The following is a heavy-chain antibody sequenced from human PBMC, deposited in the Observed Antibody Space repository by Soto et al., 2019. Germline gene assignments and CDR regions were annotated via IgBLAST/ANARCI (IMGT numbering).Heavy chain of an antibody. J-gene: IGHJ6*02. Sequence: SETLSLTCTVSGGSISSGDYYWSWICQPPGKGLEWIGYISYSGSTYYNPSLKSRVTISVDTSKNQFSLKLSSVSAADTAVYYCARAATVTETYYYYGMNVWGQGTTVTVSS. D-gene: IGHD4-4*01. CDR2: ISYSGST. CDR1: GGSISSGDYY. CDR3: ARAATVTETYYYYGMNV. V-gene: IGHV4-30-4*01.